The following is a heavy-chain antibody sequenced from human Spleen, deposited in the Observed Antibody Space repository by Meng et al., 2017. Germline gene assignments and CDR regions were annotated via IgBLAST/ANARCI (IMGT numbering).Heavy chain of an antibody. Sequence: GESLKISCAASGFTFSTYAMSWVRQAPGKGLEWVSAINNNGGTTYYADSVKGRFTISRDNSKDTLYLQMNSLRAEDTAVYYCAKGLHGPGIAVAGTTYFDYWGQGTLVTVSS. D-gene: IGHD6-19*01. CDR2: INNNGGTT. CDR3: AKGLHGPGIAVAGTTYFDY. V-gene: IGHV3-23*01. CDR1: GFTFSTYA. J-gene: IGHJ4*02.